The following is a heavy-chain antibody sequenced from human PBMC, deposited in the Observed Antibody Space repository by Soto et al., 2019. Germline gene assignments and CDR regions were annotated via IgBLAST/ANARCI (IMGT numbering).Heavy chain of an antibody. V-gene: IGHV1-69*02. CDR2: IIPILGIA. Sequence: QVQLVQSGAEVKKPGSSVKVSCKASGGTFSSYTISWVRQAPGQGLEWMGRIIPILGIANYAQKFQGRVTITADKPAGTAERELSSRRSEDRAVYPWAREPGTIIVDHGGQGPLVTAPS. CDR1: GGTFSSYT. J-gene: IGHJ4*02. CDR3: AREPGTIIVDH. D-gene: IGHD3-22*01.